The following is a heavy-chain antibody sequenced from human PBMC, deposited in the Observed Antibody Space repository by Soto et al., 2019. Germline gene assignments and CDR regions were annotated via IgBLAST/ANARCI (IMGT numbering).Heavy chain of an antibody. Sequence: RGGSLTLSCEASGFTFGVFDMHWVRQPTGKGLEWVATIGNGGDTYYAGSVKGRFTISRDNAKNSLSLKMNGLTAGDTAVYFCARGQEVGAHFFDSWGQGTQVTVSS. CDR3: ARGQEVGAHFFDS. CDR1: GFTFGVFD. J-gene: IGHJ4*02. CDR2: IGNGGDT. D-gene: IGHD2-15*01. V-gene: IGHV3-13*01.